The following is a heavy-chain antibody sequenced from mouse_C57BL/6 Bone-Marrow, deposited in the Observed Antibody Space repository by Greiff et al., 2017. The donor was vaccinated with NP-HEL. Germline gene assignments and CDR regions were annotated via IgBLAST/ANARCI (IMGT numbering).Heavy chain of an antibody. CDR1: GSAFRSYW. V-gene: IGHV1-80*01. Sequence: QVQLQQSGAELVKPGASVKISCKASGSAFRSYWMTWVKQRPGKGLEWIGQIYPGDGDTNYNGKFKGKATLTADKSSSTAYMQHSSLSSEDSAVYFCARSFAYWGEGTLVTVSA. J-gene: IGHJ3*01. CDR3: ARSFAY. CDR2: IYPGDGDT.